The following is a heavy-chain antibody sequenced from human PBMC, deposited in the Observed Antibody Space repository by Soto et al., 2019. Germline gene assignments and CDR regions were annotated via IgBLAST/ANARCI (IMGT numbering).Heavy chain of an antibody. D-gene: IGHD3-9*01. J-gene: IGHJ4*02. CDR1: GYSFTSYW. CDR3: ARREHDILTGYYHFDY. Sequence: GESLKISCKGSGYSFTSYWIGWVRQMPGKGLEWMGIIYPGDSDTRYSPSFQGQVTISADKSISTAYLQWSSLKASDTAMYYCARREHDILTGYYHFDYWGQGTLVTVSS. V-gene: IGHV5-51*01. CDR2: IYPGDSDT.